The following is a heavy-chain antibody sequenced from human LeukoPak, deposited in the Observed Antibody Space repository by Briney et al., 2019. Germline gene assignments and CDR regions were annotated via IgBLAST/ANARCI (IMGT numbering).Heavy chain of an antibody. V-gene: IGHV1-2*02. CDR1: GYTFTGYY. D-gene: IGHD6-13*01. CDR2: INPNSGGT. J-gene: IGHJ5*02. CDR3: ARAGAAGTGNWFDP. Sequence: ASVKVSCKASGYTFTGYYMHWVRQAPGQGLEWMGWINPNSGGTNYAQKFQGRVTMTRDASISTAYMELSRLRSDDTAVYYCARAGAAGTGNWFDPWGQGTLVTVSS.